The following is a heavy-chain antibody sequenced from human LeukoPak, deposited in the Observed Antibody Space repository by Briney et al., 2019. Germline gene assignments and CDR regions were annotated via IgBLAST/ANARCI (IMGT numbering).Heavy chain of an antibody. CDR1: GYTFTSYD. CDR2: MNPNSGNT. J-gene: IGHJ4*02. V-gene: IGHV1-8*01. D-gene: IGHD3-9*01. Sequence: ASVKVSCKASGYTFTSYDINWVRQATGQGLEWMGWMNPNSGNTGYAQKFQGRVTMTRNTSMSTAYMELSSLRSEDTAVYYCARLRYFDWLLSRVYYFDYWGQGTPVTVSS. CDR3: ARLRYFDWLLSRVYYFDY.